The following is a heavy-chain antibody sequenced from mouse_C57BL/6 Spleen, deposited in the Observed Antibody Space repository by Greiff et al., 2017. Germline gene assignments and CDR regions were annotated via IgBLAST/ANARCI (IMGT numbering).Heavy chain of an antibody. D-gene: IGHD2-2*01. CDR3: ARASMVTTGGFDY. CDR2: ISDGGSYT. Sequence: EVKLMESGGGLVKPGGSLKLSYAASGFTFSSYAMSWVRQTPEKRLEWVATISDGGSYTYYPDNVKGRFTISRDNAKNNLYLQMSHLKSEDTAMYYCARASMVTTGGFDYWGQGTTLTVSS. J-gene: IGHJ2*01. V-gene: IGHV5-4*03. CDR1: GFTFSSYA.